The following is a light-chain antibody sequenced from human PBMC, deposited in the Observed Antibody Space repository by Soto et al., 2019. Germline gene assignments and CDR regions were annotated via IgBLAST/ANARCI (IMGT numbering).Light chain of an antibody. CDR3: QQYGSSPWT. Sequence: EIVLTQSPGTLSLSPGERATLSCRASQSITNNYLAWYQQKPGQAPRLLIYLASNRAAGIPDRFSSSGSGADFTLTINRLEPEDFAVYHCQQYGSSPWTFGQGTKVDIK. CDR1: QSITNNY. V-gene: IGKV3-20*01. CDR2: LAS. J-gene: IGKJ1*01.